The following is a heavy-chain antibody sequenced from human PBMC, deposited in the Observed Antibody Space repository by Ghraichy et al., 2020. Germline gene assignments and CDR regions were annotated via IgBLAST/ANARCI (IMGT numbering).Heavy chain of an antibody. V-gene: IGHV3-33*01. D-gene: IGHD3-10*01. J-gene: IGHJ4*02. CDR1: GFTFSSYG. CDR2: IWYDGSQK. CDR3: ARCGSGTLKLDY. Sequence: GGSLRLSCAASGFTFSSYGMHWVRQAPGKGLEWVAVIWYDGSQKYYADSVKGRFTISRDNSKNTLYLQMNSLRAEDTAVYYCARCGSGTLKLDYWGQGTLVTVSS.